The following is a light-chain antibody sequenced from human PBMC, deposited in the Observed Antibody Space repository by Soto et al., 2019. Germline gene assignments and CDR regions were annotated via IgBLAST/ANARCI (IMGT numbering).Light chain of an antibody. CDR1: QSVDNF. Sequence: DIVLTQSPATLSLSPGERATLSCRASQSVDNFLAWYQQKPGQAPRLLIYFASNGATGIPARFRGSGSGTDFTLTISSLEPEDFAVYYCQQRSNWPLLSFGGGTKVDIK. CDR2: FAS. CDR3: QQRSNWPLLS. V-gene: IGKV3-11*01. J-gene: IGKJ4*01.